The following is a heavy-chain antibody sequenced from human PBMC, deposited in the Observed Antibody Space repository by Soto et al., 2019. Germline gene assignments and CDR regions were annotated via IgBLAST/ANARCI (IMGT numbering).Heavy chain of an antibody. D-gene: IGHD5-18*01. CDR1: GVSVRSGTYY. CDR3: GRGNTYDYFDD. J-gene: IGHJ4*02. Sequence: QVQLQESGPGLVKPSETLSLTCSVSGVSVRSGTYYWSWIRQPPGKGLEWIGYMFYSGSTNYNPSLKSRVTMSADTSKNQLSLKLSSVTAADTAVYYCGRGNTYDYFDDWGQGTLVTVSS. CDR2: MFYSGST. V-gene: IGHV4-61*01.